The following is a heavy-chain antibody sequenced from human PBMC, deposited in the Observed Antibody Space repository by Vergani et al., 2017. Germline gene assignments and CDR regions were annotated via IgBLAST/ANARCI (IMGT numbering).Heavy chain of an antibody. CDR3: ASTGYKDHDYYYGMDV. J-gene: IGHJ6*02. D-gene: IGHD2-2*02. V-gene: IGHV3-53*04. CDR2: IYSGGST. CDR1: GFTVSSNY. Sequence: EVQLVESGGGLVQPGGSLRLSCAASGFTVSSNYMSWVRQAPGKGLEWVSVIYSGGSTYYADSVKGRFTISRHNSKNTLYLQMNSLRAEDTAVYYCASTGYKDHDYYYGMDVWGQGTTVTVSS.